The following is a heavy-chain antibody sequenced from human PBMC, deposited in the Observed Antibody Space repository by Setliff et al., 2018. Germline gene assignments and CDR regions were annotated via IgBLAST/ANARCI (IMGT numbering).Heavy chain of an antibody. CDR2: IFYSGNT. Sequence: SLTCTVSGVSMTSYYWTWIRQPPGEGLEWLGYIFYSGNTEYNPSLKSRVTISVDTSKSQFSLKLTSVTAADTAVYYCARIRGPTGNCQEAFDIWSEGTMVTVSS. V-gene: IGHV4-59*01. J-gene: IGHJ3*02. CDR3: ARIRGPTGNCQEAFDI. CDR1: GVSMTSYY. D-gene: IGHD1-1*01.